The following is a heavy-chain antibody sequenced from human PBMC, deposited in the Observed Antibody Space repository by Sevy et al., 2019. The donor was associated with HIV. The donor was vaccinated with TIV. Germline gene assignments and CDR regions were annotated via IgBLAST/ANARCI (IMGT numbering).Heavy chain of an antibody. Sequence: GGSLRLSCGVSGFNFNIYSMSWVRQAPGKGLEWVSTLSFGCGKINYAASVKGRFIISRDDSKYTLYLQMNSLRAEDTAVYFCTREGCTRPHDYWGQGTLVTVSS. D-gene: IGHD2-8*01. CDR2: LSFGCGKI. V-gene: IGHV3-23*01. CDR3: TREGCTRPHDY. J-gene: IGHJ4*02. CDR1: GFNFNIYS.